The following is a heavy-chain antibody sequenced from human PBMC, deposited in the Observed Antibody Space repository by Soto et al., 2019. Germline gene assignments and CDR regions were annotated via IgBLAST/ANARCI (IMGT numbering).Heavy chain of an antibody. Sequence: QVQLVESGGGVVQPGRSLRLSCAASGFTFSNYGMHWVRQAPGKGLEWVAVISYDESHKYYLDSVKGRFTISRHHSQNTLYLQMNSLSAEDTALYYCAKDGSSGSIHYYYGMDVWGQGTTVTVSS. CDR1: GFTFSNYG. CDR2: ISYDESHK. D-gene: IGHD6-19*01. V-gene: IGHV3-30*18. J-gene: IGHJ6*02. CDR3: AKDGSSGSIHYYYGMDV.